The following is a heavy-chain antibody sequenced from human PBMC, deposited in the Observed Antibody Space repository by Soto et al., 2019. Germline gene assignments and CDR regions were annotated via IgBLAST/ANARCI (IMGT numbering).Heavy chain of an antibody. CDR2: ISDSGGFT. CDR1: GFTFSSYA. CDR3: ANRPLSGGKCYFDL. V-gene: IGHV3-23*01. J-gene: IGHJ2*01. Sequence: EVQLLESGGGLVQPGGSLRLSCAASGFTFSSYAITWVRQAPGKGLEWVSIISDSGGFTYYADSVKGRFTISRDNSINSEYLQINGLRAEDTAVYYCANRPLSGGKCYFDLWGRGTLVTVSS. D-gene: IGHD3-16*01.